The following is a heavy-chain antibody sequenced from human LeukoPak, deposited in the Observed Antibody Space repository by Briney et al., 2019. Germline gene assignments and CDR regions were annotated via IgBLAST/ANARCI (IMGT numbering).Heavy chain of an antibody. Sequence: GGSLRLSCAASGFTFDDYTMHWVRQAPGKGLEWVAVISYDGSNKYYADSVKGRFTISRDNSKNTLYLQMNSLRAEDTAVYYCAREGLYGGKEGAADYWGQGTLVTVSS. CDR2: ISYDGSNK. D-gene: IGHD4-23*01. CDR3: AREGLYGGKEGAADY. V-gene: IGHV3-30*04. CDR1: GFTFDDYT. J-gene: IGHJ4*02.